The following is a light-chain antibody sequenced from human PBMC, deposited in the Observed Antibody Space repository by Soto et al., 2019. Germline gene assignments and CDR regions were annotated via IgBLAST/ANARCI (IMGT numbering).Light chain of an antibody. J-gene: IGKJ5*01. V-gene: IGKV1D-8*03. CDR1: QGISSD. CDR2: AAS. Sequence: VIWMTQSPSLLSASTGDRVTISCRMSQGISSDLAWYQQNPGKAPKLLIYAASTLQNGVPSTFSGSGSGTEFTLTISSLQPEDFGTYYCQQFKSYPITFGQGTRLEIK. CDR3: QQFKSYPIT.